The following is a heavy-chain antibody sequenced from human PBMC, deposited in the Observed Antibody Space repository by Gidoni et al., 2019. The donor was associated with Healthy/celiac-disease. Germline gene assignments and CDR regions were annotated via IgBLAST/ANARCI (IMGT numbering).Heavy chain of an antibody. CDR3: ATSRRPAAIPYYFDY. CDR1: GFTFSSYA. V-gene: IGHV3-23*01. Sequence: EVQLLESGGGLVQPGGSLRLSCAASGFTFSSYAMSWVRQAPGKGLGWVSAISGSGGSTYYADSVKGRFTISRDNSKNTLYLQMNSLRAEDTAVYYCATSRRPAAIPYYFDYWGQGTLVTVSS. J-gene: IGHJ4*02. D-gene: IGHD2-2*02. CDR2: ISGSGGST.